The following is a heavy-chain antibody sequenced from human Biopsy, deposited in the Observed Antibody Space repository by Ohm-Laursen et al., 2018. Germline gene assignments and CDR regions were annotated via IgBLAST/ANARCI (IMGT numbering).Heavy chain of an antibody. D-gene: IGHD6-25*01. V-gene: IGHV1-18*01. CDR3: ARIAAAGWDDY. J-gene: IGHJ4*02. CDR1: GYKFTSYG. Sequence: VASVKVSCKASGYKFTSYGMSWVRQAPGQGFEWMGRISGYNGNTNYAQKFQGRITMTIDAATSTGYMDLRSLKSDDTAVYYCARIAAAGWDDYWGQGTLVIVSS. CDR2: ISGYNGNT.